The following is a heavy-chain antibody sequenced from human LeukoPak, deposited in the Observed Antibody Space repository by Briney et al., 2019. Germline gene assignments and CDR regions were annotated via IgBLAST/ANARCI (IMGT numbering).Heavy chain of an antibody. CDR2: IYWNDDK. V-gene: IGHV2-5*01. Sequence: SGPTPVNPTQTLTLTCTFSGFSLSTSGVGVGWIRQPPGKALEWLALIYWNDDKRYSPSLKSRLTITKDTSKNQVVLTMTNMDPVDTATYYCAHRGEAAGMGNWFDPWGQGTLVTVSS. D-gene: IGHD6-13*01. J-gene: IGHJ5*02. CDR3: AHRGEAAGMGNWFDP. CDR1: GFSLSTSGVG.